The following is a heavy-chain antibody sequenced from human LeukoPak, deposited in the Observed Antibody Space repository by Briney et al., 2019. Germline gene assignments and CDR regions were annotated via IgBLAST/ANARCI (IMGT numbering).Heavy chain of an antibody. CDR3: ARNGYYSVDY. CDR2: IYHSGST. CDR1: GGSITNNW. V-gene: IGHV4-4*02. D-gene: IGHD4-17*01. J-gene: IGHJ4*02. Sequence: SGTLSLTCVVSGGSITNNWWSWVRQPPGKGLEWIGEIYHSGSTTYNPSLKSRVTISIDTSKTQFSLKLSSVTAADTAVYYCARNGYYSVDYWGQGTLVTVSS.